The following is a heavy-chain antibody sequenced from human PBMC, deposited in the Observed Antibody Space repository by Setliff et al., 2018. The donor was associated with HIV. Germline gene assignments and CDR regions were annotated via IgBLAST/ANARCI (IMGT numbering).Heavy chain of an antibody. D-gene: IGHD6-6*01. Sequence: LSLSCAASGFTFDEYALHWVRQAPGKGLEWVSSIGWNGVSIAYVDSVEGRFTISRDNAKNSLYLEMNSLTVEDTALYYCARDWPSSTAAGDCWGQGTLVTVSS. CDR2: IGWNGVSI. J-gene: IGHJ4*02. V-gene: IGHV3-9*01. CDR3: ARDWPSSTAAGDC. CDR1: GFTFDEYA.